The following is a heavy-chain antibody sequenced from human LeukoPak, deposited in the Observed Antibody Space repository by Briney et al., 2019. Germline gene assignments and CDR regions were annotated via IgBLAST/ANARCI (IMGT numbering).Heavy chain of an antibody. Sequence: ASVKVSCKASGYTFTSYDISWVRQAPGQGLEWMGRIIPIFGTANYAQKFQGRVTITTDESTSTAYMELSSLRSEDTAVYYCARDGTYSSSSGYYYYYMDVWGKGTTVTVSS. J-gene: IGHJ6*03. CDR2: IIPIFGTA. CDR1: GYTFTSYD. CDR3: ARDGTYSSSSGYYYYYMDV. D-gene: IGHD6-6*01. V-gene: IGHV1-69*05.